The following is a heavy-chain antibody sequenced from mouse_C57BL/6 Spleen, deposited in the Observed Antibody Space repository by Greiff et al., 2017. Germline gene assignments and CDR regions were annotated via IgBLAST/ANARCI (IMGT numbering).Heavy chain of an antibody. Sequence: VHVKQSGAELVRPGASVKLSCTASGFNIKDYYMHWVKQRPEQGLEWIGRIDPEDGDTAYAPKFQGKATMTADTSSNTAYLEHSSLTSEDTAVYYCTTGDYGRIFDYWGQGTTLTVSS. J-gene: IGHJ2*01. D-gene: IGHD1-1*01. V-gene: IGHV14-1*01. CDR1: GFNIKDYY. CDR3: TTGDYGRIFDY. CDR2: IDPEDGDT.